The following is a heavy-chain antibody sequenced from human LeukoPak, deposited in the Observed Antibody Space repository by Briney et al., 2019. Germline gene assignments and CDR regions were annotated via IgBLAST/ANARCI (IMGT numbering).Heavy chain of an antibody. CDR1: GFTFSNAY. J-gene: IGHJ4*02. V-gene: IGHV3-15*07. CDR2: IKPKTDGETT. Sequence: YPGGSLRLSCAASGFTFSNAYMNWVRQAPGKGLEWVGRIKPKTDGETTDYAAPVKGRFTISRDDSKNTLYLQMNSLKTEDTAVYYCTTKSYWGQGTLVTVSS. CDR3: TTKSY.